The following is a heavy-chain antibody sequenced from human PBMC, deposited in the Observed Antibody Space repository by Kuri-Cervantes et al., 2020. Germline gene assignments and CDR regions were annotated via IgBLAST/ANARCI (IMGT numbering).Heavy chain of an antibody. CDR1: GFTSSDYY. D-gene: IGHD3-10*01. CDR3: ARGRQGSGGYYFHNWFDP. V-gene: IGHV3-11*04. Sequence: GESLKISCAASGFTSSDYYMSWIRQAPGKGLEWVSYISSSSSTIYYADSVKGRFTISRDNAKNSLYLQMNSLRDEDTAVYYCARGRQGSGGYYFHNWFDPWGQGTLVTVSS. CDR2: ISSSSSTI. J-gene: IGHJ5*02.